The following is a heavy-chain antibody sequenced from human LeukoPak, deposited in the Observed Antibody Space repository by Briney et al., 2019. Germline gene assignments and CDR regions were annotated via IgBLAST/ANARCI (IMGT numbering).Heavy chain of an antibody. J-gene: IGHJ4*02. CDR3: ARNENGDYESGFFDY. CDR2: IYPGDSDT. Sequence: GESLKISCKGSGYSFTSYWIGWVRQMPGKGLEWMGIIYPGDSDTRYSPSFQGQVTISADKSISTAYLQWSSLKASDTAMYYCARNENGDYESGFFDYRGQGTLVTVSS. D-gene: IGHD4-17*01. CDR1: GYSFTSYW. V-gene: IGHV5-51*01.